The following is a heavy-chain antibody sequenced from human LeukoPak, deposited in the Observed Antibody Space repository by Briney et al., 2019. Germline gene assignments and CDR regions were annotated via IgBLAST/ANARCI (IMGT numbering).Heavy chain of an antibody. CDR1: GFTFDDYA. V-gene: IGHV3-9*01. CDR3: AKDSEPGIAAAGTKDFDY. CDR2: ISWNSGSI. Sequence: QSGGSLRLSCAASGFTFDDYAMHWVRQAPGKGLEWVSGISWNSGSIGYADSVRGRFTISRDNAKNSLYLQMNSLRAEDTALYYCAKDSEPGIAAAGTKDFDYWGQGTLVTVSS. D-gene: IGHD6-13*01. J-gene: IGHJ4*02.